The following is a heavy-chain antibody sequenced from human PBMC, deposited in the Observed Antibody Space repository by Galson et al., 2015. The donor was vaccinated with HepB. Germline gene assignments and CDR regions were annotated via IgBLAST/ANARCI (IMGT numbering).Heavy chain of an antibody. D-gene: IGHD3-10*01. CDR1: GDSVSSHSAA. CDR2: TYYRSKWYN. CDR3: ARYHTRFGELDDYYYGMDV. V-gene: IGHV6-1*01. Sequence: CAISGDSVSSHSAAWNWIRQSPSRGLEWLGRTYYRSKWYNDYAVSVKSRITINPDTSKNQFSLQLNSVTPEDTAVYYCARYHTRFGELDDYYYGMDVWGQGTTVTVSS. J-gene: IGHJ6*02.